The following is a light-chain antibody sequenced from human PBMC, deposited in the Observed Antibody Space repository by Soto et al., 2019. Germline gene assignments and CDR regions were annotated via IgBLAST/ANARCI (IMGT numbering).Light chain of an antibody. CDR1: QLFSSN. Sequence: EIMMKQSPATLSVSPWESVTLSCMASQLFSSNLAWYQRRPGQAPRLLIYGSSTRATGVPPRFSGSGSGTDFTLTISRLEPEDFAVYYCQQYSSLPLTSGGGTNVHIK. CDR2: GSS. CDR3: QQYSSLPLT. V-gene: IGKV3D-15*02. J-gene: IGKJ4*01.